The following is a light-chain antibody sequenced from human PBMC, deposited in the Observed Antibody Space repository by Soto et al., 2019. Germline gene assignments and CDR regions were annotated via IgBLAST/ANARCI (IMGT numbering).Light chain of an antibody. CDR1: QSVSNS. J-gene: IGKJ1*01. Sequence: VMTQAPATLSLSPGERATLSCRASQSVSNSLSWYQQKPGQAPRLLIHGASTRAPGFPARFSGSGSGTDFTLTISSLQSEDFAVYYCQQDNNWPWTFGQGTKVDI. CDR2: GAS. V-gene: IGKV3-15*01. CDR3: QQDNNWPWT.